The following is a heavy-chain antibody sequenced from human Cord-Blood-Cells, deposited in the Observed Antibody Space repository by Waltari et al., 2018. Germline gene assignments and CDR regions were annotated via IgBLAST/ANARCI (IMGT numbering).Heavy chain of an antibody. D-gene: IGHD4-17*01. CDR3: ARGLWGDYVHFDL. Sequence: QVQLVQSGAEVKKPGASVKVSCKASGYTFTSYDINGVRPATGQGLEWMGWKNPNSGNTGYPQKSQCRVTMTRHTSISTAYMELSILRSEDTAVYYCARGLWGDYVHFDLWGRGTLVTVSS. J-gene: IGHJ2*01. CDR2: KNPNSGNT. CDR1: GYTFTSYD. V-gene: IGHV1-8*01.